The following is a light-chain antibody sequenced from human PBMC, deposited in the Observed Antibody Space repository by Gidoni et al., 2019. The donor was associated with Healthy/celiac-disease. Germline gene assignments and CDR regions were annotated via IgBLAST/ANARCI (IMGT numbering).Light chain of an antibody. CDR2: GAS. V-gene: IGKV3-20*01. Sequence: EIVLTQSPGTLSSSPGERATLSCRASQSVSSSYLAWYQQKPGQAPRLLIYGASSRATGIPDRFSGSGSGTDFTLTISRLEPEDFAVYYCQQYGSSPRGYTFGQGTKLEIK. CDR1: QSVSSSY. CDR3: QQYGSSPRGYT. J-gene: IGKJ2*01.